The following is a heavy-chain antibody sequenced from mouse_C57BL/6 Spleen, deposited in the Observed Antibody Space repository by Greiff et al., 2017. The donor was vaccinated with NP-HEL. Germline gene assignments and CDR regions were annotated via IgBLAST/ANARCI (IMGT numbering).Heavy chain of an antibody. J-gene: IGHJ3*01. CDR1: GYTFTDYE. Sequence: VQVVESGAELVRPGASVTLSCKASGYTFTDYEMHWVKQTPVHGLEWIGAIDPETGGTAYNQKFKGKAILTADKSSSTAYMELRSLTSEDSAVYYCSRKGANWAFAYWGQGTLVTVSA. V-gene: IGHV1-15*01. D-gene: IGHD4-1*01. CDR2: IDPETGGT. CDR3: SRKGANWAFAY.